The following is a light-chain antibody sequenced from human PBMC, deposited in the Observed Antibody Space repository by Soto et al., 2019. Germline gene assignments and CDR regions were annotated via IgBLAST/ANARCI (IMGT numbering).Light chain of an antibody. CDR1: QSVSSSY. J-gene: IGKJ1*01. V-gene: IGKV3-20*01. CDR3: QQYGPKRT. CDR2: GAS. Sequence: EIVLTQSPGTLSLSPGERATLSCRASQSVSSSYLAWYQQKPGQAPRLLIYGASSRATGIPDRFSGSGSGTDFTLTISRLEPEDFAVYYCQQYGPKRTLGQGTKVDIK.